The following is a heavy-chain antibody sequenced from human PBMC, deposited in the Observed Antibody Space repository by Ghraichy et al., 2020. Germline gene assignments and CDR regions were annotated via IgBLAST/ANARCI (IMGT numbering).Heavy chain of an antibody. J-gene: IGHJ4*02. Sequence: RGSLRLSCAASGFTFSSYSMNWVRQAPGKGLEWVSSISSSSSYIYYADSVKGRFTIFRDNAKNSLYLQMNSLRAEDTAVYYCARAPSSSENPHYWGQGTLVTVSS. CDR1: GFTFSSYS. V-gene: IGHV3-21*01. CDR3: ARAPSSSENPHY. CDR2: ISSSSSYI. D-gene: IGHD6-13*01.